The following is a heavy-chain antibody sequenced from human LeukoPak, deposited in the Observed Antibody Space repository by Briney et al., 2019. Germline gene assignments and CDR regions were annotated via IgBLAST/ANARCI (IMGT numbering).Heavy chain of an antibody. D-gene: IGHD4-17*01. V-gene: IGHV4-39*01. CDR1: GSSISSSSYY. CDR2: IYYSGST. J-gene: IGHJ4*02. CDR3: ARRSYGDYVRDY. Sequence: SETLSLTCTVSGSSISSSSYYWGWIRQPPGKGVEWIGSIYYSGSTYYNPSLKSRVTISVDTSKNQFSLKLSSVTAADTAVYYCARRSYGDYVRDYWGQGTLVTVSS.